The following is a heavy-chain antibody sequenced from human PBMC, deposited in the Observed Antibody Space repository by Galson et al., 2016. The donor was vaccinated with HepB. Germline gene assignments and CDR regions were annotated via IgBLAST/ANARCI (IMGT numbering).Heavy chain of an antibody. CDR3: VADHGGLDCFDF. CDR2: ISYSGANT. D-gene: IGHD4-23*01. V-gene: IGHV3-23*01. CDR1: GFTFSAYA. J-gene: IGHJ3*01. Sequence: SLRLSCAASGFTFSAYAMAWARQAPGKGLEWVSGISYSGANTYYADSVRGRFSISRDDSKSTLYLQMTNLRVEDTALYYCVADHGGLDCFDFWGRGTMVTVSS.